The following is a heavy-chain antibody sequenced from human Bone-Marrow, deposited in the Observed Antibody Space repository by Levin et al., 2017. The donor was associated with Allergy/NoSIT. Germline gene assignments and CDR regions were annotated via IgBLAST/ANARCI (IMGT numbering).Heavy chain of an antibody. V-gene: IGHV4-34*01. CDR3: ASASSYRNWFDP. CDR1: GGSFSGYY. CDR2: INHSGST. D-gene: IGHD2-2*01. Sequence: SETLSLTCAVYGGSFSGYYWSWIRQPPGKGLEWIGEINHSGSTNYNPSLKSRVTISVDTSKNQFSLKLSSVTAADTAVYYCASASSYRNWFDPWGQGTLVTVSS. J-gene: IGHJ5*02.